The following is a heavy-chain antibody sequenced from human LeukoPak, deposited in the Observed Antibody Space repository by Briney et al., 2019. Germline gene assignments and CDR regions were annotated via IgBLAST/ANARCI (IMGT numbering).Heavy chain of an antibody. CDR2: IIPIFGTA. J-gene: IGHJ4*02. CDR1: GGTFSSYA. D-gene: IGHD5-12*01. CDR3: ARVGYNGYDFGSQDY. V-gene: IGHV1-69*05. Sequence: SVKVSCKASGGTFSSYAISWVRQAPGQGLEWMGGIIPIFGTANYAQKFQGRVTMTTDTSTSTAYMELRSLRSDDTAVYYCARVGYNGYDFGSQDYWGQGTLVTVSS.